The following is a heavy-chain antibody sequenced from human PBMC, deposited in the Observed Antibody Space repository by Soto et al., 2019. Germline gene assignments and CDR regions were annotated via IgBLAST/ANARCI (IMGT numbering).Heavy chain of an antibody. D-gene: IGHD2-15*01. CDR3: ARDSPGTHGGGY. CDR1: GGTFSSYT. Sequence: QVQLVQSGAEVKKPGSSVKVSCKASGGTFSSYTISWVRQAPGQGLEWMARIIPILGIANYAQKFQGRVTITADKSTSTAYMELSSLRSEDTAVYYCARDSPGTHGGGYWGQGTLVTVSS. J-gene: IGHJ4*02. CDR2: IIPILGIA. V-gene: IGHV1-69*08.